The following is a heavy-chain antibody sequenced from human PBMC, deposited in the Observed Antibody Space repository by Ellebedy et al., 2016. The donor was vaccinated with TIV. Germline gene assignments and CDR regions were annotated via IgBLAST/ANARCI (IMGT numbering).Heavy chain of an antibody. Sequence: GESLKISXQTSGYTFTKHWIAWVRQKPGKGLEWMGFIYPDDSDARYNPSFQGQVTISSDKSINIAYLQWSGLKASDTAMYYCARLRDALADEIDYWGQGTLVTVSS. CDR1: GYTFTKHW. J-gene: IGHJ4*02. CDR2: IYPDDSDA. D-gene: IGHD6-19*01. V-gene: IGHV5-51*01. CDR3: ARLRDALADEIDY.